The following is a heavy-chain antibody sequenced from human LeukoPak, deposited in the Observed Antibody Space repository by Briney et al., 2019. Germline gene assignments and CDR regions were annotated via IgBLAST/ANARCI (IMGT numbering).Heavy chain of an antibody. D-gene: IGHD2-2*01. V-gene: IGHV3-48*01. J-gene: IGHJ4*02. CDR1: GFTFSDYS. CDR2: VGISSGNT. Sequence: PXGSLRLSCAASGFTFSDYSMNWVRQAPGKGLEWISYVGISSGNTKYADSVKGRFTISGDKAKNSQYLQMNSLRVEDTAVYYCARDTKYAFDNWGQGTLVTVSS. CDR3: ARDTKYAFDN.